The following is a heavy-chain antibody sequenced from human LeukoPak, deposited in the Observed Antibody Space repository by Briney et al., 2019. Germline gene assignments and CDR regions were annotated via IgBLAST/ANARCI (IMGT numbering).Heavy chain of an antibody. CDR3: ARRGWFGGYANY. Sequence: SETLSLTCTVSGGSISSSSYYWGWIRQPPGKGLEWIGSIYYSGSTYYNPSLKSRVTISVDTSKNQFSLKLSSVTAADTAVYYCARRGWFGGYANYWGQGTLVTVSS. CDR2: IYYSGST. V-gene: IGHV4-39*07. D-gene: IGHD3-10*01. J-gene: IGHJ4*02. CDR1: GGSISSSSYY.